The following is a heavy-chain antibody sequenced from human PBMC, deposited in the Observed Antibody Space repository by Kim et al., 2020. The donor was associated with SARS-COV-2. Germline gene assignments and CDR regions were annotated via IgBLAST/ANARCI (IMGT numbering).Heavy chain of an antibody. V-gene: IGHV3-73*01. CDR3: SRHSGMHGDRGFDI. J-gene: IGHJ4*02. Sequence: YAASVTGRFTISRDDSTNSVYLQMDCLKTDDTAVYFCSRHSGMHGDRGFDIWCQGTLVTVSS. D-gene: IGHD4-17*01.